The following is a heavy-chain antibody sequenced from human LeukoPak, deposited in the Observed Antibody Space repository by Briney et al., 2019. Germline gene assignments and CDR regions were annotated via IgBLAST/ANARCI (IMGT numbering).Heavy chain of an antibody. CDR1: GGSLSSYY. CDR2: IYTSGST. CDR3: ARDASYDFWSGYFYYFDY. D-gene: IGHD3-3*01. V-gene: IGHV4-4*07. Sequence: SETLSLTCTVSGGSLSSYYWSWIPHPAGKGLEWIGRIYTSGSTNYNPSLKSRVTMPVDTSKNQFSLKLSSVTAADTAVYYCARDASYDFWSGYFYYFDYWGQGTLVTVSS. J-gene: IGHJ4*02.